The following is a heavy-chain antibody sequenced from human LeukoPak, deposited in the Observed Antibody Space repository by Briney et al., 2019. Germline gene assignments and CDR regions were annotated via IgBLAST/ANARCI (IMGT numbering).Heavy chain of an antibody. J-gene: IGHJ1*01. Sequence: GGSVRLSCAASGFTFSSHVMSWVRQAPGKGLEWVSAIGATGAGTYYADSVKGRFTISRDNSKNTLYLQMNSLRAEDTAVYYCANRVGYSYGAWGQGTLVTVSS. CDR1: GFTFSSHV. CDR2: IGATGAGT. CDR3: ANRVGYSYGA. D-gene: IGHD5-18*01. V-gene: IGHV3-23*01.